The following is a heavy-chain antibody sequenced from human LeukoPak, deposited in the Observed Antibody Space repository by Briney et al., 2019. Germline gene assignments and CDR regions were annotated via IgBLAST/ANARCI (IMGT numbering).Heavy chain of an antibody. V-gene: IGHV4-39*07. CDR1: GGSISSSDYY. J-gene: IGHJ5*02. CDR2: IYYSGNT. CDR3: ARTLMSPITIFGVVESWFDP. D-gene: IGHD3-3*01. Sequence: SETLSLTCTVSGGSISSSDYYWGWIRQPPGKGLEWIGSIYYSGNTYYNPSLKSRVSISVDTSKNQFSLKLSSVTAADTAVYYCARTLMSPITIFGVVESWFDPWGQGTLVTVSS.